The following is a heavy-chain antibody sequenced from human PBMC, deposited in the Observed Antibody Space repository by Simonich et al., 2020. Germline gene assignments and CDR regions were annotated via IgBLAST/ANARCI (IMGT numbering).Heavy chain of an antibody. CDR1: GFTFSSYW. Sequence: EVQLVESGGGLVQPGGSLRLSCAASGFTFSSYWMSWVRQAPWKGLEWVAKIKQDGSEKYYVDSVKGRFTISRDNAKNSLYLQMNSLRAEDTAVYYCAREYSSSSDPYWYFDLWGRGTLVTVSS. CDR3: AREYSSSSDPYWYFDL. D-gene: IGHD6-6*01. J-gene: IGHJ2*01. CDR2: IKQDGSEK. V-gene: IGHV3-7*01.